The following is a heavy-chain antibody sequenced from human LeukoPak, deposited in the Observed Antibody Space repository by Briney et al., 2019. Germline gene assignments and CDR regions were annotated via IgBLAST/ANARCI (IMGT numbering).Heavy chain of an antibody. J-gene: IGHJ4*02. CDR3: ARASWVSSIDAVR. CDR1: GLSFSSFA. V-gene: IGHV3-23*01. Sequence: GGSLRLSCAASGLSFSSFALSWVRQGPARGLEWVSSIGGNGETFYADSVKGRFTLSSDISRNTVYFQLNNLRVEDTAIYYCARASWVSSIDAVRWGQGTLVTVSS. CDR2: IGGNGET. D-gene: IGHD6-13*01.